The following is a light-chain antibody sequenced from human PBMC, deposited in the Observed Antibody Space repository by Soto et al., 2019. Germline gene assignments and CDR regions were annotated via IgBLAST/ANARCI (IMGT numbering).Light chain of an antibody. J-gene: IGKJ2*01. CDR3: QQYGSSPVT. V-gene: IGKV3-20*01. CDR1: QSVSSSY. CDR2: GAS. Sequence: EIVLTQSPGTLSLSPGERATLSCRASQSVSSSYLAWYQQKPGQAPRLLIYGASSRATGIPDRFSGIGSGTDFTLTISRLEPEDFAVYYCQQYGSSPVTFGQGTKLEIK.